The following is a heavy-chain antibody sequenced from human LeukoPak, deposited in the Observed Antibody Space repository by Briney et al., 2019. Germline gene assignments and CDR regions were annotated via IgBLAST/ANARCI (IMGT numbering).Heavy chain of an antibody. Sequence: GGSLRLSCAASGFNFSPYSMNWVRQAPGEGLEWLSYISDKSDAIYYADSVKGRFTISRDNAKNSLYLHMNSLRDEDTAVYYCARDKPAGYCVDYWGQGTLVTVSS. CDR1: GFNFSPYS. CDR2: ISDKSDAI. D-gene: IGHD3-9*01. V-gene: IGHV3-48*02. J-gene: IGHJ4*02. CDR3: ARDKPAGYCVDY.